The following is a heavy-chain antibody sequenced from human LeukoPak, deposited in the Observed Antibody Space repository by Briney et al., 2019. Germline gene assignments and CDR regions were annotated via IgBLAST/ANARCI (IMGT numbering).Heavy chain of an antibody. Sequence: SETLSLTCTVSGGSISSSSYYWGWIRQPPGKGLEWIGSIYYSGSTYYNPSLKSRVTISVDTSKNQFSLKLSSVTAADTAVYYCARDQDPTYYYDSSGSSAFDIWGQGTMVTVSS. CDR3: ARDQDPTYYYDSSGSSAFDI. CDR2: IYYSGST. CDR1: GGSISSSSYY. D-gene: IGHD3-22*01. J-gene: IGHJ3*02. V-gene: IGHV4-39*07.